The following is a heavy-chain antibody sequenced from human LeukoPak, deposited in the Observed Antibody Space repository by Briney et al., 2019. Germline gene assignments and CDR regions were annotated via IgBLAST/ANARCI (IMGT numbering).Heavy chain of an antibody. Sequence: GGSLRLSCAASGFTFSSYGMHWVRQAPGKGLEWVAVISYDGSNKYYADSVKGRFTISRDNSKNTLYLQMNSLRAEDTAVYYCAKGWGGYYYYYYMDVWGKGTTVTVSS. CDR1: GFTFSSYG. J-gene: IGHJ6*03. D-gene: IGHD3-10*01. CDR2: ISYDGSNK. CDR3: AKGWGGYYYYYYMDV. V-gene: IGHV3-30*18.